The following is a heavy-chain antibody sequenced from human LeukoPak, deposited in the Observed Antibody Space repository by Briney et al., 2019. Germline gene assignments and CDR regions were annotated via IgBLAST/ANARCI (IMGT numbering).Heavy chain of an antibody. Sequence: ASVKVSCKASGYTFTSYPMHWVRQAPGQGLEWMGIINPSGGSTSYAQTFQGRVTMTGDTSTSTVHMELSSLRSEDTTIYYCARDSKGPYYYDSSGPDYWGQGTLVTVSS. CDR1: GYTFTSYP. J-gene: IGHJ4*02. D-gene: IGHD3-22*01. CDR3: ARDSKGPYYYDSSGPDY. V-gene: IGHV1-46*01. CDR2: INPSGGST.